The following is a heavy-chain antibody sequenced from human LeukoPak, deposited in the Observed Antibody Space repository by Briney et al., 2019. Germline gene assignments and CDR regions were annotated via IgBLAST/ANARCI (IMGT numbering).Heavy chain of an antibody. CDR1: GGSISSDSHY. Sequence: SQTLSLTCTVFGGSISSDSHYWGWLRQPAGKGLEWIGRMYSSGSPDYNPSLKSRVIISVDTSKNQFSLRLSSVTAADTAVYYCARGRDGWGFDYWGQGTLATVSS. CDR2: MYSSGSP. CDR3: ARGRDGWGFDY. D-gene: IGHD5-24*01. J-gene: IGHJ4*02. V-gene: IGHV4-61*02.